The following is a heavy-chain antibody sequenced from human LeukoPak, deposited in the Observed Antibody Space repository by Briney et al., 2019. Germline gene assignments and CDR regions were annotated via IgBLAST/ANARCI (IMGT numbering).Heavy chain of an antibody. V-gene: IGHV1-2*06. J-gene: IGHJ4*02. CDR2: INPNSGGT. D-gene: IGHD6-19*01. Sequence: ASVKVSCKASGYTFTGYYMHWVLQAPGQGLEWMGRINPNSGGTNYAQKFQGRVTMTRDTSISTAYMELSRLRSDDTAVYYCARDLGAVAGYDYWGQGTLVTVSS. CDR1: GYTFTGYY. CDR3: ARDLGAVAGYDY.